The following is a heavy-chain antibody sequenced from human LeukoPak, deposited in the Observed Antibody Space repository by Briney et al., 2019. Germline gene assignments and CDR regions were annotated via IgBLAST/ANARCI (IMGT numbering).Heavy chain of an antibody. D-gene: IGHD2-15*01. V-gene: IGHV1-2*02. CDR3: ASDSCSGGSCLDY. Sequence: ASVTVSCKASGYTSTGYYMHWVRQAPGQGLEWMGWINPNSGGTNYAQKFQGRVTMTRHTSIRTAYMELSRLRSDDTAVYYCASDSCSGGSCLDYWGQGTLVTVSS. CDR2: INPNSGGT. CDR1: GYTSTGYY. J-gene: IGHJ4*02.